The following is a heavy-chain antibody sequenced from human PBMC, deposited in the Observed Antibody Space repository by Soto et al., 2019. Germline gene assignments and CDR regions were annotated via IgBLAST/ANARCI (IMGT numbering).Heavy chain of an antibody. CDR2: ISGSDDST. J-gene: IGHJ4*02. V-gene: IGHV3-23*01. CDR1: GFTFSSYA. CDR3: AKTTTSSPFDY. D-gene: IGHD1-1*01. Sequence: EVQLLESGGGLVQPGGSLRLSCAASGFTFSSYAMSWVRQAPGKGLEWVSVISGSDDSTYYADSVKGRFTISRDNSKNTLYLQMNSPRAQDTAVYYCAKTTTSSPFDYWGQGTLVTLSS.